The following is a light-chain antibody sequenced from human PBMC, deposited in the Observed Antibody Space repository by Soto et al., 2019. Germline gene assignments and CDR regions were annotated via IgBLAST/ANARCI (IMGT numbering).Light chain of an antibody. J-gene: IGKJ1*01. Sequence: ETVMTQSPATLPVSPGEGASLSCRASQSVRSNLAWYQQKPGQAPRLLLYGASTRATGVPARFSGSGSGTEFTLTINSLQSEDFALYYCQEYDNWPLWTFGQGTKVAVK. CDR1: QSVRSN. V-gene: IGKV3-15*01. CDR3: QEYDNWPLWT. CDR2: GAS.